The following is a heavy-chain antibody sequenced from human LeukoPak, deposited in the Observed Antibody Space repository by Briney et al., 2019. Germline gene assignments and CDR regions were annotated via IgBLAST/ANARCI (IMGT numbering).Heavy chain of an antibody. D-gene: IGHD3-10*01. CDR2: IYNSGST. Sequence: PSETLSLPCTVSGDFIRIYYGSWIRQPPGKALEWIGYIYNSGSTNYNPSLKSRVTISVDTSKNQFSLKLSSVTAADTAIYYCARDTGGRGRLDAFDIWGQGTMVTVSS. CDR1: GDFIRIYY. J-gene: IGHJ3*02. V-gene: IGHV4-59*12. CDR3: ARDTGGRGRLDAFDI.